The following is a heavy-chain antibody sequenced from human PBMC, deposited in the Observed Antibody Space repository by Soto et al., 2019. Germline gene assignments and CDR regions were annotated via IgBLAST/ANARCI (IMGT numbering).Heavy chain of an antibody. CDR2: IYRTGST. Sequence: ETLSLTCAVSVGSFTSNNWWTCVRQPPGQGLEWSGEIYRTGSTNYNPSLKSRVTISLDKSENQFSLKVTSLTAADTAVYYCASRDPGTSVDYWGQGTLVTVSS. D-gene: IGHD1-7*01. J-gene: IGHJ4*02. CDR3: ASRDPGTSVDY. V-gene: IGHV4-4*02. CDR1: VGSFTSNNW.